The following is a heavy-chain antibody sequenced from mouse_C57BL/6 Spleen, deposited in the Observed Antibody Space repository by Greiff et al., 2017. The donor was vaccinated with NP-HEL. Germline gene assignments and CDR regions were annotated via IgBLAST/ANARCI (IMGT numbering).Heavy chain of an antibody. D-gene: IGHD2-4*01. Sequence: DVKLVESGGGLVKPGGSLKLSCAASGFTFSSYAMSWVRQTPEKRLEWVATISDGGSYTYYPDNVKGRFTISRDNAKNNLYLQMSHLKSEDTAMYYCARGGDYDYDGAWFAYWGQGTLVTVSA. J-gene: IGHJ3*01. V-gene: IGHV5-4*03. CDR2: ISDGGSYT. CDR1: GFTFSSYA. CDR3: ARGGDYDYDGAWFAY.